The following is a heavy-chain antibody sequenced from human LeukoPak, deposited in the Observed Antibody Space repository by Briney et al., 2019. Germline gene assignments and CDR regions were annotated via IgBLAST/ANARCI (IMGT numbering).Heavy chain of an antibody. CDR3: ARHLGGSSGWYPTIDY. D-gene: IGHD6-19*01. V-gene: IGHV4-39*01. CDR2: IYYSGGT. J-gene: IGHJ4*02. Sequence: SETLSLTCTVSGGSISSSSYYWGWIRQPPGKGLEWIGSIYYSGGTNYNPSLKSRVTISVDTSKNQFSLKLSSVTAADTAVYYCARHLGGSSGWYPTIDYWGQGTLVTVSS. CDR1: GGSISSSSYY.